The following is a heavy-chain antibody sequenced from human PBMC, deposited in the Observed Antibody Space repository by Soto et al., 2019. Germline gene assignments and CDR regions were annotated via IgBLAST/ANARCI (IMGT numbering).Heavy chain of an antibody. CDR2: ISGSGGST. Sequence: PGGSLRLSCAASGFTFSSYAMSWVRQAPGKGLEWVSAISGSGGSTYYADSVKGRFTISRDNSKNTLYLQMNSLRAEDTAVYYCAKARSYDFWSGYYYYGMDVWGQGTTVTVSS. CDR1: GFTFSSYA. J-gene: IGHJ6*02. CDR3: AKARSYDFWSGYYYYGMDV. D-gene: IGHD3-3*01. V-gene: IGHV3-23*01.